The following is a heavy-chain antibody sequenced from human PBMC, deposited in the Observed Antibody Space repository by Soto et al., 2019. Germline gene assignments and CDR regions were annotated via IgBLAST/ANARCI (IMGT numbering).Heavy chain of an antibody. V-gene: IGHV3-66*01. J-gene: IGHJ4*02. Sequence: PGGSLRLSCAASGFTVSSNYMSWVRQAPGKGLEWVSVIYAGGSTHYADSVEGRFTISRDNSKNTLYLQMNSLRAEDTAVYYCVREKVTMIVGFYYFDYWGQGTLVTV. CDR1: GFTVSSNY. D-gene: IGHD3-22*01. CDR2: IYAGGST. CDR3: VREKVTMIVGFYYFDY.